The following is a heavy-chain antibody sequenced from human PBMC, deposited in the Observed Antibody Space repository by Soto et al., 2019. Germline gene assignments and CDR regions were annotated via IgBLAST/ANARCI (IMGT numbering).Heavy chain of an antibody. J-gene: IGHJ6*02. CDR1: GFTFSSYA. CDR3: AKAFWSGYYGGDYYYGMDV. CDR2: ISGSGGST. Sequence: GGSLRLSCAASGFTFSSYAMSWVRQAPGKGLEWVSAISGSGGSTYYADSVKGRFTISRDNSKNTLYLQMNSLRAEDTAVYYCAKAFWSGYYGGDYYYGMDVWGQGTTVTVSS. D-gene: IGHD3-3*01. V-gene: IGHV3-23*01.